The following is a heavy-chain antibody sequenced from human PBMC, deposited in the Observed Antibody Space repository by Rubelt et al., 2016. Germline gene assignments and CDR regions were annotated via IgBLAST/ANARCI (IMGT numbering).Heavy chain of an antibody. D-gene: IGHD3-3*01. CDR2: IYTSGST. J-gene: IGHJ6*02. CDR3: ARLNYDFWSGYPYGMDV. CDR1: GGSISSYY. Sequence: QVQLQESGPGLVKPSETLSLTCTVSGGSISSYYWSWIRQPAGKGLEWIGRIYTSGSTNYNPSLKMRVTMSVDTSKTQFSLKLSSLTAADTAVYYCARLNYDFWSGYPYGMDVWGQGTTVTVSS. V-gene: IGHV4-4*07.